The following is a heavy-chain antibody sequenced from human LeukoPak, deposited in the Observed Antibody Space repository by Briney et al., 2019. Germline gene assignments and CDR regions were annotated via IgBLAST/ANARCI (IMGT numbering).Heavy chain of an antibody. Sequence: GSLRLSCAASGFTFSSYSMNWVRQAPGKGLEWVSSISSSSGNIYYADSVKGRFTISRDNAKNSLYLQMNSLRAEDTAVYYCSRGGSSSGDGLDYWGQGTLVTVSS. CDR1: GFTFSSYS. J-gene: IGHJ4*02. D-gene: IGHD6-6*01. CDR3: SRGGSSSGDGLDY. V-gene: IGHV3-21*01. CDR2: ISSSSGNI.